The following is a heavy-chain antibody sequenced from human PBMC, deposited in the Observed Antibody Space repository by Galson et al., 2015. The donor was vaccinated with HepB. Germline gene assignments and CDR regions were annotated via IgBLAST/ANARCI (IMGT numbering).Heavy chain of an antibody. Sequence: SVKVSCKASGYTFTGYYMHWVRQAPGQGLEWMGWINPNSGGTNYAQKFQGWVTMTRDTSISTAYMELSRLRSDDTAVYYCARGPGAALGYFYPKIYYFDYWGQGTLVTVSS. CDR1: GYTFTGYY. CDR3: ARGPGAALGYFYPKIYYFDY. CDR2: INPNSGGT. V-gene: IGHV1-2*04. D-gene: IGHD2/OR15-2a*01. J-gene: IGHJ4*02.